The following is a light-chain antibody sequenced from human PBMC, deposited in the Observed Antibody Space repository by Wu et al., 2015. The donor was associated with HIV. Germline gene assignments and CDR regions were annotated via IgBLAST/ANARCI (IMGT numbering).Light chain of an antibody. CDR2: GTS. V-gene: IGKV3-20*01. Sequence: EIVLTQSPGTLSLSPGERATLSCRASQSVTSTFLAWYQQKPAQAPRLLIYGTSRRATGIPDRFSGSGSGTDFTLTISRLEPEDFAVYYCQQYGSSPLTFGGGTRV. CDR1: QSVTSTF. CDR3: QQYGSSPLT. J-gene: IGKJ4*01.